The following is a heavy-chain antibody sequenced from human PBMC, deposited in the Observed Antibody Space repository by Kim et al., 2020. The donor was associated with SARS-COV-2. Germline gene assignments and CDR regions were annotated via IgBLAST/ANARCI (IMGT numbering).Heavy chain of an antibody. CDR3: ARVMGELSLRIDY. CDR1: GDSISSYY. D-gene: IGHD3-16*02. Sequence: SETLSLTCTVSGDSISSYYWSWIRQPPGKGLEWIEYIYYSGRTNYNPSLKSQVTISVDTSKNQFSLKLSSVTAADTAVYYCARVMGELSLRIDYWGQGTL. CDR2: IYYSGRT. V-gene: IGHV4-59*01. J-gene: IGHJ4*02.